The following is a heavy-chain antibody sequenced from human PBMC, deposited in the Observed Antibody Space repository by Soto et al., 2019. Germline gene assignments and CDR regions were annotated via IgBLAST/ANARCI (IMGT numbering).Heavy chain of an antibody. CDR2: IYYSGST. CDR3: ARRVDFWGWFDP. V-gene: IGHV4-59*01. J-gene: IGHJ5*02. D-gene: IGHD3-3*01. Sequence: QVQLQESGPGLVKPSETLSLTCTVSGGSISSYYWSWIRQPPGKGLEWIGYIYYSGSTNYNPSLKSRVTISVDTSKNQFSLKLSSVTAADTAVYYCARRVDFWGWFDPWGQGTLVTVSS. CDR1: GGSISSYY.